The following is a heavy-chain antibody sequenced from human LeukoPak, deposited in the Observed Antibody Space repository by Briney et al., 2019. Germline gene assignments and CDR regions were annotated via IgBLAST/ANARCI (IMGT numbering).Heavy chain of an antibody. CDR3: AREKAQLVVGTPDY. Sequence: GASVKVSCKASGGTFSSYAISWVRQAPGQGLEWMGGIIPIFGTANYAQKLQGRVTMTTDTSTSTAYMELRSLRSDDTAVYYCAREKAQLVVGTPDYWGQGTLVTVSS. V-gene: IGHV1-69*05. CDR2: IIPIFGTA. D-gene: IGHD6-6*01. CDR1: GGTFSSYA. J-gene: IGHJ4*02.